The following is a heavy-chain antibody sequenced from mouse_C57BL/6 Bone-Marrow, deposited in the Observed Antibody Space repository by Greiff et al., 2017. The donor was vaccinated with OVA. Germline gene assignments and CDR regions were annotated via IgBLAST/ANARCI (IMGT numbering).Heavy chain of an antibody. J-gene: IGHJ4*01. Sequence: EVKLMESGGGLVKPGGSLKLSCAASGFTFSSYAMSWVRQTPEKRLEWVATISDGGSYTYYPDNVKGRFTISRDNAKNNLYLQMSHLKSEDTAMYYCAREDGSSYGYAMDYWGQGTSVTVSS. CDR1: GFTFSSYA. V-gene: IGHV5-4*01. CDR2: ISDGGSYT. D-gene: IGHD1-1*01. CDR3: AREDGSSYGYAMDY.